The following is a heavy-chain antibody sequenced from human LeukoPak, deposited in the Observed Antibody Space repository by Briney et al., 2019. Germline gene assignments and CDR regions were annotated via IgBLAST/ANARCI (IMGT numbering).Heavy chain of an antibody. J-gene: IGHJ6*03. V-gene: IGHV1-2*06. CDR3: ARGSYQLLWLDYYYYMDV. CDR1: GYTFAGYY. Sequence: GASVKVSCKASGYTFAGYYMHWVRQAPGQGLEWMGRINPKSGGTNYAQKFQGRVTMTRDTSTSTAYMELRSLRSDDTAVYYCARGSYQLLWLDYYYYMDVWGKGTTATVSS. CDR2: INPKSGGT. D-gene: IGHD2-2*01.